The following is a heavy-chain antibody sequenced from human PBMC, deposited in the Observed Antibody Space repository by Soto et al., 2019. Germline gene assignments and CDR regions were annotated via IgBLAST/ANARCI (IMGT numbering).Heavy chain of an antibody. D-gene: IGHD3-9*01. CDR1: GFTFSSYA. CDR2: ISGSGGST. V-gene: IGHV3-23*01. CDR3: AKDRRYFDWLPTPAYYYYMDV. J-gene: IGHJ6*03. Sequence: GGSLRLSCAASGFTFSSYAMSWVRQAPGKGLEWVSAISGSGGSTYYADSVKGRFTISRDNSKNTLYLQMNSLRAEDTAVYYCAKDRRYFDWLPTPAYYYYMDVWGKGTTVTVSS.